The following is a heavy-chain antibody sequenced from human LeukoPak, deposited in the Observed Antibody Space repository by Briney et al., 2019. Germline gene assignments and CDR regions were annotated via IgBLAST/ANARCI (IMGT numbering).Heavy chain of an antibody. D-gene: IGHD6-19*01. CDR3: AREQDPGIAVAGINWFDP. Sequence: SETLSLTCAVYGGSFSGYCWSWIRQPPGKGLEWIGEINHSGSTNYNPSLKSRVTISVDTSKNQFSLKLSSVTAADTAVYYCAREQDPGIAVAGINWFDPWGQGALVTVSS. CDR2: INHSGST. J-gene: IGHJ5*02. V-gene: IGHV4-34*01. CDR1: GGSFSGYC.